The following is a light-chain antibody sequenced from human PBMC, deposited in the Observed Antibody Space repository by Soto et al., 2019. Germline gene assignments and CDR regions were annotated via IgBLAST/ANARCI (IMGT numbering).Light chain of an antibody. CDR3: QQYDSYPYT. J-gene: IGKJ2*01. CDR2: DAS. Sequence: DIQMTQSPSTLSASVGDRVTITCRASQIIGSSLAWYQQKPGKAPKLLIYDASTLRSGVPSRFSGSESGTEFTLTISSLQPDDSATYYCQQYDSYPYTFGQGTKLEIK. CDR1: QIIGSS. V-gene: IGKV1-5*01.